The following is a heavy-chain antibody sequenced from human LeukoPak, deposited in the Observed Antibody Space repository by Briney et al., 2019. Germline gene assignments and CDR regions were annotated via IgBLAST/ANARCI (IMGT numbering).Heavy chain of an antibody. D-gene: IGHD6-13*01. CDR2: IYYSGST. J-gene: IGHJ5*02. CDR3: ARARKKVPGIAAAGTTVWFDP. CDR1: GGSISSHY. Sequence: SETLSLTCTVSGGSISSHYWSWIRQPPGKGLEWIGYIYYSGSTNYNPSLKSRVTISVDTSKNQFSLKLSSVTAADTAVYYCARARKKVPGIAAAGTTVWFDPWGQGTLVTVSS. V-gene: IGHV4-59*11.